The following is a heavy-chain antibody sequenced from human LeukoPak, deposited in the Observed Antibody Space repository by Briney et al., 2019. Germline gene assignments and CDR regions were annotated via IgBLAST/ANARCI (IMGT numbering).Heavy chain of an antibody. Sequence: SETLSLTCAVYGGSFSGYYWSWIRQPPGKGLEWIGEINHSGSTNYNPSLKSRVTISVDTSKNQFSLTLSLVTAADTAIYYCARNRSAECSSGRCSFTGFDLWGQGALVTVSS. CDR2: INHSGST. J-gene: IGHJ5*02. CDR1: GGSFSGYY. D-gene: IGHD2-15*01. V-gene: IGHV4-34*01. CDR3: ARNRSAECSSGRCSFTGFDL.